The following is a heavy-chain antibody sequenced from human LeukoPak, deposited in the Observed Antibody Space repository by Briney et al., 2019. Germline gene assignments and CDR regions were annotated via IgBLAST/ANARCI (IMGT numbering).Heavy chain of an antibody. Sequence: PSETLSLTCTVSGGSITSSSDHWAWIRQPPEKGLEWIGNIYYSGSTYYNPSLKSRITISVDTSKNQFPLKLSSVTAADTALYFCARLGRYCSGDRCPHYFDYWGQGTLVTVSS. V-gene: IGHV4-39*01. CDR2: IYYSGST. J-gene: IGHJ4*02. CDR1: GGSITSSSDH. D-gene: IGHD2-15*01. CDR3: ARLGRYCSGDRCPHYFDY.